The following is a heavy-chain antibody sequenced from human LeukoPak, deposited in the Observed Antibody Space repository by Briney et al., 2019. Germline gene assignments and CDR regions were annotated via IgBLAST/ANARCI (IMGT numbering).Heavy chain of an antibody. CDR3: ARSKHAFDI. CDR1: GFTFSSYS. J-gene: IGHJ3*02. Sequence: GGSLRLSCAASGFTFSSYSMNWVRQAPGKGLEWVSSISSSSSYIYYADSVRGRFTISRDDAKNPLYLQMNNLRAEDTAVYYCARSKHAFDIWGQGTMVTVSS. V-gene: IGHV3-21*01. CDR2: ISSSSSYI.